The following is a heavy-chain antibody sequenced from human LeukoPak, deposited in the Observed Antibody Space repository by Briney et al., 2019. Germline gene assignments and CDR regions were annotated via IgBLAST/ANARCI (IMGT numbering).Heavy chain of an antibody. J-gene: IGHJ2*01. CDR1: GFTFHDNA. D-gene: IGHD6-13*01. CDR3: AKDRGIAAAYWYFDL. Sequence: RPGGSLRLSCAASGFTFHDNAMHWVRQAPGKGLEWVSLISGDGGRTYNADSVKGRFTISRDNSKSSLYLQMNSLRTEDTALYYCAKDRGIAAAYWYFDLWGRGTLVTVSS. CDR2: ISGDGGRT. V-gene: IGHV3-43*02.